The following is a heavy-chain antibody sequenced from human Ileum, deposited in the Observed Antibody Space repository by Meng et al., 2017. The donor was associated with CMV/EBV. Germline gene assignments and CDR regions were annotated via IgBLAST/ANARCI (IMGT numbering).Heavy chain of an antibody. Sequence: SGFTFSSTGMPWVRQAPGKGLEWVAVIWYDGSNKYYADSVEGRFTISRDNSKNTLYLQMNSLRAEDTAVYYCAKDCSSTILLLGMDVWGQGTTVTVSS. CDR3: AKDCSSTILLLGMDV. V-gene: IGHV3-33*06. D-gene: IGHD2-2*01. CDR1: GFTFSSTG. CDR2: IWYDGSNK. J-gene: IGHJ6*02.